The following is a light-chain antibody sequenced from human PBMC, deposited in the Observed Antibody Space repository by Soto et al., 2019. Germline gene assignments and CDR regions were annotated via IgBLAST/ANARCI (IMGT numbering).Light chain of an antibody. CDR1: QGISSS. V-gene: IGKV1-12*01. Sequence: DSQMTQSPSSVSASVGDRVTITCRASQGISSSLAWYQQKPGKAPKLLIYDASSLQSGVPSRFSGSGSGTDFTLSISSLQPEDFAIYYCQQAKNFPWTFGQGTKVDIK. CDR2: DAS. CDR3: QQAKNFPWT. J-gene: IGKJ1*01.